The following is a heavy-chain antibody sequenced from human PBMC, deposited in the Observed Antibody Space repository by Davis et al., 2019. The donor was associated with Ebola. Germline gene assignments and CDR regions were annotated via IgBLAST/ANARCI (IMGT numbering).Heavy chain of an antibody. CDR1: GGSFSGYY. D-gene: IGHD3-22*01. J-gene: IGHJ6*02. CDR2: MDHSGNT. CDR3: ARGSRLLLRRGYYYYGMDV. V-gene: IGHV4-34*01. Sequence: MPSETLSLTCAVHGGSFSGYYWSWIRQPPGKGLEWIGEMDHSGNTNYNPSLKSRVTIPIDTSKKQISLNLTSVTAADTAVYYCARGSRLLLRRGYYYYGMDVWGQGTTVTVFS.